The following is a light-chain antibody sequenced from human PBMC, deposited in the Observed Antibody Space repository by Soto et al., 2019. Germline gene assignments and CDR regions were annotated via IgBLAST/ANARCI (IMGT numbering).Light chain of an antibody. CDR1: SXDVGGYNY. V-gene: IGLV2-14*01. J-gene: IGLJ1*01. CDR2: EVS. Sequence: QSALTQPDSVSESAGQSITISCTGTSXDVGGYNYVSWYQQHPGNAPKLMIYEVSNRPSGVSNRFSGSKSGNTASLTISGLQAEDEADYYCSSYTNNSTYVFGPGTKVTFL. CDR3: SSYTNNSTYV.